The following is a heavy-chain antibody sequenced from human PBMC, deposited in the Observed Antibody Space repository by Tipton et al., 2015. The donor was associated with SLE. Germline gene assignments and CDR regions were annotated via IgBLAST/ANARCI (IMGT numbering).Heavy chain of an antibody. Sequence: TLSLTCTASGGSISRSTFYWAWIRQTPGKGLEWIGSLYYTGNISSYNPYLKSRVTISVNKYRNQFSLKLSSVTAADTALYYCARHEWPRAAAGRLGVFDSWGQGTLVTVSP. CDR3: ARHEWPRAAAGRLGVFDS. V-gene: IGHV4-39*01. CDR1: GGSISRSTFY. CDR2: LYYTGNIS. J-gene: IGHJ4*02. D-gene: IGHD6-13*01.